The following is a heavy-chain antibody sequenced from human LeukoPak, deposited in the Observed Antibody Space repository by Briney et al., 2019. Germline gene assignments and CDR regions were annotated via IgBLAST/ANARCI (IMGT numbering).Heavy chain of an antibody. CDR2: INAGNGNT. CDR1: GYTFTSYA. V-gene: IGHV1-3*01. CDR3: ARDGSGSYGYFDY. Sequence: ASVKVSCKASGYTFTSYAMHWVRQAPGQRLEWMGWINAGNGNTKYSQKFQGRVTITRDTSASTAYVELSSLRSEDTAVYYCARDGSGSYGYFDYWGQGTLVTVSS. D-gene: IGHD3-10*01. J-gene: IGHJ4*02.